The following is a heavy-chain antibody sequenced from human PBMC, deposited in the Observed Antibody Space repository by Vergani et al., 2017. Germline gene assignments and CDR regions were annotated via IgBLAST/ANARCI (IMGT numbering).Heavy chain of an antibody. Sequence: QVQLVQSGAEVKKPGSSVKVSCKASGGTFSSYAISWVRQAPGQGLEWMGRIIPILGIANYAQKFQGRVTITADKSTSTAYMELSSLRSEDTAVYYCAGEDGDYGFDYWGQGTLVTVSS. V-gene: IGHV1-69*04. J-gene: IGHJ4*02. D-gene: IGHD4-17*01. CDR2: IIPILGIA. CDR3: AGEDGDYGFDY. CDR1: GGTFSSYA.